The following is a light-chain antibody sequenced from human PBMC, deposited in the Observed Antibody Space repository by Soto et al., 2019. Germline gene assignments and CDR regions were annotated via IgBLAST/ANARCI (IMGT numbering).Light chain of an antibody. CDR3: SSYTSSSTLV. Sequence: QSALTQPASVSGSPGQSITISCTGTSSDVGGYNYVSWYQQHPGKAPKLMIYDVSNRPSGVSNRFSGSKSGNTAFLTISGLQAEDEADYYCSSYTSSSTLVFRGGTKLTVL. V-gene: IGLV2-14*01. CDR2: DVS. CDR1: SSDVGGYNY. J-gene: IGLJ2*01.